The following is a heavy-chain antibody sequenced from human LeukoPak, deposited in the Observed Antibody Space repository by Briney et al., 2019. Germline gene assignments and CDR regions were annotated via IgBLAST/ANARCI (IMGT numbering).Heavy chain of an antibody. V-gene: IGHV3-30*04. CDR3: ARDLKDIVVVVAATWDV. CDR1: GFIFSSYA. Sequence: GGSLRLSCAASGFIFSSYAMHWVRQAPGKGLEWVAVISYDGSNKYYAGSVKGRFTISRDNSKNTLYLQMNSLRAEDTAVYYCARDLKDIVVVVAATWDVWGKGTTVTVSS. J-gene: IGHJ6*04. D-gene: IGHD2-15*01. CDR2: ISYDGSNK.